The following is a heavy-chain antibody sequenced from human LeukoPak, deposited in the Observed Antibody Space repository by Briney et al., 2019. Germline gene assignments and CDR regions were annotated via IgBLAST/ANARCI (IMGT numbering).Heavy chain of an antibody. D-gene: IGHD1-26*01. CDR2: IIPTFGTA. J-gene: IGHJ4*02. CDR1: GGTFSSYA. V-gene: IGHV1-69*13. CDR3: ARGGGSYFEADY. Sequence: SVKVSCKASGGTFSSYAISWVRQAPGHGLEWMGGIIPTFGTANYAQKFQGRVTITADESTSTAYMELSSLRSEDTAVYYCARGGGSYFEADYWGQGTLVTVSS.